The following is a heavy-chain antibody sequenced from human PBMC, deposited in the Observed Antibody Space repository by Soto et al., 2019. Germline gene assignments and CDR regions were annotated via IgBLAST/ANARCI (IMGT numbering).Heavy chain of an antibody. Sequence: EAQLLESGGDWAQPGGSLILSCAASGFTFSSHGMSWVRQAPGKGLEWIAGLSRGGGTTYYADSVKGRFTISRDNSKNPLDLIMNSLKVEDTALYYCAKDGQYRTDAFDVWDQGTMVTVSS. D-gene: IGHD6-6*01. CDR1: GFTFSSHG. J-gene: IGHJ3*01. CDR3: AKDGQYRTDAFDV. CDR2: LSRGGGTT. V-gene: IGHV3-23*01.